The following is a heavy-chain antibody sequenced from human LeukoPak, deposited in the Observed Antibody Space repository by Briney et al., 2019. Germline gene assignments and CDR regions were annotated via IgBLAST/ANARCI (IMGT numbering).Heavy chain of an antibody. Sequence: SVKVSCKASGGTFSNYAISWVRQAPGQGLEWMGRIIPILGIANYAQKFQGRVTITADKSTSTAYMELSSLRSEDTAVYYCASYGSGSYHLDYWGQGTLVTVSS. CDR1: GGTFSNYA. CDR2: IIPILGIA. J-gene: IGHJ4*02. CDR3: ASYGSGSYHLDY. V-gene: IGHV1-69*04. D-gene: IGHD3-10*01.